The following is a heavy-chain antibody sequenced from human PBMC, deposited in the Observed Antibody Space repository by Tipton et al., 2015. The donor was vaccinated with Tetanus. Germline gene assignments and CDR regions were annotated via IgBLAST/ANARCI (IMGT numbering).Heavy chain of an antibody. V-gene: IGHV4-30-2*06. CDR3: ARSHGSGGLLWFDS. J-gene: IGHJ5*01. CDR2: IFHTGGT. CDR1: GGSINNGAYT. Sequence: TLSLTCTVSGGSINNGAYTWSWIRQSPGMGLEWIGYIFHTGGTYYNPSLKSRVTISVDGPKNQFSLNLKSVTAADTAVYYCARSHGSGGLLWFDSWGQGTLVTVSS. D-gene: IGHD3-10*01.